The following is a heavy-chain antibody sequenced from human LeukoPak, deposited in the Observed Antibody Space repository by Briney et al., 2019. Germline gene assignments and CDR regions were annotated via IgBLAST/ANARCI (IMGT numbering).Heavy chain of an antibody. CDR3: ARGGDYSDRPFDY. Sequence: SESLSLTCTVSGDSTSNYYWSWIRQPPGKGLEWIGYIYNSGSTNYNPSLRSRVTISVGTSKNQFSLKLSSVTAADTAVYYCARGGDYSDRPFDYWGQGTLVTVSS. D-gene: IGHD3-22*01. CDR1: GDSTSNYY. J-gene: IGHJ4*02. V-gene: IGHV4-59*01. CDR2: IYNSGST.